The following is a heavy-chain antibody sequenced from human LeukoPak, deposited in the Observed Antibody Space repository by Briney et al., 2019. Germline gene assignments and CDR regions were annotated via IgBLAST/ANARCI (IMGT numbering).Heavy chain of an antibody. J-gene: IGHJ4*02. CDR3: ARETVGATIFDFYFDY. V-gene: IGHV1-69*13. CDR1: GGTFSNYA. D-gene: IGHD5-12*01. Sequence: SVKVSCKASGGTFSNYAISWVRQAPGQGLEWMGGIIPIFGTANYAQKFQGRVTITADESTSTAYMELSSLRSEDTAVYYCARETVGATIFDFYFDYWGQGTLVTVSS. CDR2: IIPIFGTA.